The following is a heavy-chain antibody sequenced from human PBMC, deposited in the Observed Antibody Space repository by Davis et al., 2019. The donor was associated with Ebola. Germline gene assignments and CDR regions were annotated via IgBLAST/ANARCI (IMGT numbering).Heavy chain of an antibody. V-gene: IGHV4-30-4*01. J-gene: IGHJ6*04. CDR1: GDSVNNGDYY. CDR3: ARDRITFYYGSGNYAAHYGMDV. Sequence: SCTVSGDSVNNGDYYWSWIRQPPGKGLEWIGYIYYDGSTSYTPSLKSRVTISVDMSKNQFSLKLSSMTAADTAVYYCARDRITFYYGSGNYAAHYGMDVWGIGTTVTVSS. CDR2: IYYDGST. D-gene: IGHD3-10*01.